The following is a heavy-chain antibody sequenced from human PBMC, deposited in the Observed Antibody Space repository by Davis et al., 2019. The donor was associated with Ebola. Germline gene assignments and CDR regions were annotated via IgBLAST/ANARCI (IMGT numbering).Heavy chain of an antibody. V-gene: IGHV4-34*01. CDR1: GGSFSGYY. Sequence: SETLSLTCAVYGGSFSGYYWSWIRQPPGKGLEWIGYIYHSGSTYYNPSLKSRVTISVDRSKNQFSLKLSSVTAADTAVYYCARDLTWSGYSYGMDVWGQGTTVTVSS. CDR3: ARDLTWSGYSYGMDV. D-gene: IGHD3-3*01. J-gene: IGHJ6*02. CDR2: IYHSGST.